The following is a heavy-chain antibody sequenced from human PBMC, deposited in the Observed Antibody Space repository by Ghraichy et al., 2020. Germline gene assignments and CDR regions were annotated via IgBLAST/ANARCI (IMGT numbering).Heavy chain of an antibody. CDR2: INPSGGST. V-gene: IGHV1-46*01. CDR1: GYTFTSYY. CDR3: ARALGDGYIQAPSWYFDL. D-gene: IGHD5-24*01. J-gene: IGHJ2*01. Sequence: ASVKVSCKASGYTFTSYYMHWVRQAPGQGLEWMGIINPSGGSTSYAQKFQGRVTMTRDTSTSTVYMELSSLRSEDTAVYYCARALGDGYIQAPSWYFDLWGRGTLVTVSS.